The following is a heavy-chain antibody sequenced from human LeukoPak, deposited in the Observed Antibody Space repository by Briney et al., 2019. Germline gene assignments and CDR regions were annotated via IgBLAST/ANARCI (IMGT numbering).Heavy chain of an antibody. Sequence: ASVKVSCKASGYTFTGYYMHWVRQAPGQGLEWMGWINPNSGGTNYAQKFQGRVTMTRDTSISTAYMELSRLRSDDTAVYYCARDYDYDSSGYHFDYWGQRTLVTVSS. V-gene: IGHV1-2*02. CDR3: ARDYDYDSSGYHFDY. CDR1: GYTFTGYY. J-gene: IGHJ4*02. CDR2: INPNSGGT. D-gene: IGHD3-22*01.